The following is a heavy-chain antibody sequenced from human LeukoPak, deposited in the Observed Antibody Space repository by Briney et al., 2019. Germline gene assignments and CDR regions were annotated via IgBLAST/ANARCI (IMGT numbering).Heavy chain of an antibody. V-gene: IGHV4-34*01. D-gene: IGHD2-2*01. J-gene: IGHJ4*02. Sequence: SETLSLTCAVYGGSFSGYYWSWIRQPPGKGLEGIGEINHSGSTNYNPSLKSRVTISVDTSKNQFSLKLSSVTAADTAVYYCASWGGYCSSTSCYARGPFDYWGQGTLVTVSS. CDR2: INHSGST. CDR3: ASWGGYCSSTSCYARGPFDY. CDR1: GGSFSGYY.